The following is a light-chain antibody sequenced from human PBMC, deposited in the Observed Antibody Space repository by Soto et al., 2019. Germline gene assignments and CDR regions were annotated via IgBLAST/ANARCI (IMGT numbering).Light chain of an antibody. CDR2: GAF. J-gene: IGKJ1*01. V-gene: IGKV3-15*01. Sequence: EILMTQSPVTLSVSPGERATLSCRASQSVSSNLAWYKQKPGQAPSLLIYGAFTRATGIPASFSGTGSGTEFTLTISSLQSEDFALYYCQQYNDWPLTFGQGTKVDIK. CDR1: QSVSSN. CDR3: QQYNDWPLT.